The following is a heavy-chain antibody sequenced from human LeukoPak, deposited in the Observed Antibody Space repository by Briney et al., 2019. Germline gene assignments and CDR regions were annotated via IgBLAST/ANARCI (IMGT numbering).Heavy chain of an antibody. CDR1: GGSFSGYY. D-gene: IGHD1-26*01. CDR3: AALVGATGDYFDY. Sequence: LETLSLTCAVYGGSFSGYYWSWIRQPPGKGLEWIGEINHSGSTNYNLSLKSRVTISVDTSKNQFSLKLSSVTAADTAVYYCAALVGATGDYFDYWGQGTLVTVSS. CDR2: INHSGST. V-gene: IGHV4-34*01. J-gene: IGHJ4*02.